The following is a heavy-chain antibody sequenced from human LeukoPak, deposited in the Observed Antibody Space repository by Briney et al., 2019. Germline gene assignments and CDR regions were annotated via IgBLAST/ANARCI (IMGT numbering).Heavy chain of an antibody. CDR3: AKDCSGSGSLYDY. CDR1: GFTLSSHA. CDR2: ISGSGGST. V-gene: IGHV3-23*01. J-gene: IGHJ4*02. Sequence: GGSLRISCAASGFTLSSHAMSWVRQAPGEGLEWVSLISGSGGSTYYGDSVNGRFTISRDNSKNTVYLQMNSLTNEDTAVYYCAKDCSGSGSLYDYWGQGTLVTVSS. D-gene: IGHD1-26*01.